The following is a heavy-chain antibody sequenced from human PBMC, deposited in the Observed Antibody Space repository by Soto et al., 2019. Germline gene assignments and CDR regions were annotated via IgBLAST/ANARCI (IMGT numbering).Heavy chain of an antibody. D-gene: IGHD4-17*01. V-gene: IGHV1-69*12. CDR2: IIPIFGTA. Sequence: QVQLVQSGAEVKKPGSSVKVSCKASGGTFSSYAISWVRQAPGQGLEWMGGIIPIFGTANYAQKFQGRVTITADESTSTASMELSSLRSEDTAVYYCARGPNYGDYVGDYYYGMDVWGQGTTVTVSS. J-gene: IGHJ6*02. CDR3: ARGPNYGDYVGDYYYGMDV. CDR1: GGTFSSYA.